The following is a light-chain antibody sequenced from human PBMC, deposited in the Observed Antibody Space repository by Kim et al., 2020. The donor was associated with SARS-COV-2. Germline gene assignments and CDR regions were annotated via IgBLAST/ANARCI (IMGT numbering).Light chain of an antibody. CDR3: QAWDTSTVI. CDR2: QDT. J-gene: IGLJ2*01. V-gene: IGLV3-1*01. CDR1: KLGDKY. Sequence: VSPGQTASITCSGDKLGDKYACWYQQKPGQSPVLVIYQDTKRPSGIPERFSGSNSGNTATLTIRGTQPMDEADYYCQAWDTSTVIFGGGTQLTVL.